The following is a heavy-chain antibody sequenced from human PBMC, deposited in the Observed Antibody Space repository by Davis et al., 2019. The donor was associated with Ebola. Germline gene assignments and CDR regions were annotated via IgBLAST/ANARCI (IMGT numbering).Heavy chain of an antibody. CDR1: GGSISSSSYY. CDR2: IYYSGST. V-gene: IGHV4-39*01. J-gene: IGHJ5*02. D-gene: IGHD2-2*01. Sequence: MPSETLSLTCTVSGGSISSSSYYWGWIRQPPGKGLEWIGSIYYSGSTYYNPSLKSRVTISVDTSKNQFSLKLSSVTAADTAVYYCASVAPAAGRFDPWGQGTLVTASS. CDR3: ASVAPAAGRFDP.